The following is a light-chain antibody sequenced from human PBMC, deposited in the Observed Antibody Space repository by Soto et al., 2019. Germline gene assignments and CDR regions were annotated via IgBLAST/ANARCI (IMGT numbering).Light chain of an antibody. CDR3: CSYAGSYTFV. V-gene: IGLV2-11*01. Sequence: QAVLTQPRSVSGSPGQSVTISCSGTISDVGGYNYVSWYQQHPGKAPKLMIYDVTTRPSGVPDRFSGSKSGNTASLTISGIQAEDEADYYCCSYAGSYTFVFGTGTKVAVL. CDR2: DVT. CDR1: ISDVGGYNY. J-gene: IGLJ1*01.